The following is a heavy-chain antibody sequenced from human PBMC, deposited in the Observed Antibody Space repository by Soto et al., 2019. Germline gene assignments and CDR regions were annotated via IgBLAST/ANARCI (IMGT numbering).Heavy chain of an antibody. Sequence: SETLSLTCTVSGDSISSSTYPWGWIRQPPGKGLEYIGTIYYSGKTYYNSPLKSRVTISLDTSKNQFSLKLSSVTAADTAVYYRARVKWFGESGFDYWGQG. V-gene: IGHV4-39*01. D-gene: IGHD3-10*01. J-gene: IGHJ4*02. CDR2: IYYSGKT. CDR1: GDSISSSTYP. CDR3: ARVKWFGESGFDY.